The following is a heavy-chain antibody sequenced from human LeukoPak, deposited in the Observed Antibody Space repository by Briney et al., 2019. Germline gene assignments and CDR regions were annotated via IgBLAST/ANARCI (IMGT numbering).Heavy chain of an antibody. J-gene: IGHJ4*02. Sequence: PSETLSLTCAVYGGSFSGYYWSWIRQPPGKGLEWIGEINHSGSTNYNPSLKSRVTISVDTSKNQFSLKLGSVTAADTAVYYCARNGRRTSFGSSWYYFDYWGQGTLVTVSS. CDR2: INHSGST. V-gene: IGHV4-34*01. CDR3: ARNGRRTSFGSSWYYFDY. CDR1: GGSFSGYY. D-gene: IGHD6-13*01.